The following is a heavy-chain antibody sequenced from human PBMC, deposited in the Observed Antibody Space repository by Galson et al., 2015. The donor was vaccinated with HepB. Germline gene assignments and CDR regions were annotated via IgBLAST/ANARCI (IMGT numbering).Heavy chain of an antibody. CDR1: GFTFSSYA. CDR3: AKHRDIVVVPSVKSSWGKISVGGDDYSANDD. D-gene: IGHD2-2*01. Sequence: SLRLSCAVSGFTFSSYAMSWVRQAPGKGLEWVSGISGSGGSTYHGDSVKGRFTISRDNSKNTLYLQMYSLRVEDTAVYYCAKHRDIVVVPSVKSSWGKISVGGDDYSANDDWGQGTLVTVSS. J-gene: IGHJ4*02. V-gene: IGHV3-23*01. CDR2: ISGSGGST.